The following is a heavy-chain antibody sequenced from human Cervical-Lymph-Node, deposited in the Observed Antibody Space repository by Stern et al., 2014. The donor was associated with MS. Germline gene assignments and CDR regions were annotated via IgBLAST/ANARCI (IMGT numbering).Heavy chain of an antibody. CDR1: GFTFSNYG. CDR3: ARGNWNYEGMGY. J-gene: IGHJ4*02. Sequence: VQLVESGAGVVQPGRSLRLSCAASGFTFSNYGMHWVRQAPGTGPELLAVIWYDGNKKYYADSVKGRFAISRDNSKNTLFLQMSSLTAEDSALYYCARGNWNYEGMGYWGQGTLVTVSS. CDR2: IWYDGNKK. D-gene: IGHD1-7*01. V-gene: IGHV3-33*01.